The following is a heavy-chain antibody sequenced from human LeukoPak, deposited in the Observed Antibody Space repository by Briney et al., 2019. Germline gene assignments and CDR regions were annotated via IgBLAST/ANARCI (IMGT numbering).Heavy chain of an antibody. Sequence: PSETLSLTCAVSGGSISSSNWWSWVRQPPGKGLEWIGEIYHSGSTNYNPSLKSRVTISVDKSKNQFSLKLSSVTAADTAVYYCARDRDYGDYLDAFDIWGQGTMVTVSS. J-gene: IGHJ3*02. D-gene: IGHD4-17*01. V-gene: IGHV4-4*02. CDR2: IYHSGST. CDR1: GGSISSSNW. CDR3: ARDRDYGDYLDAFDI.